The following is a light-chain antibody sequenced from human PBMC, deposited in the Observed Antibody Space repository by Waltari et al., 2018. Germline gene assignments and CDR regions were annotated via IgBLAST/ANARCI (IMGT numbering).Light chain of an antibody. CDR1: QSVSSY. J-gene: IGKJ4*01. CDR3: QHRSNRPLT. CDR2: DAS. Sequence: EIVLTQSPATLSLSPGERATLSCRASQSVSSYLAWYQQKPGQAPRLLIYDASSRATGIPARFSGSGSGIDFTLTISSLEPEDFAVYYCQHRSNRPLTFGGGTKVKIK. V-gene: IGKV3-11*01.